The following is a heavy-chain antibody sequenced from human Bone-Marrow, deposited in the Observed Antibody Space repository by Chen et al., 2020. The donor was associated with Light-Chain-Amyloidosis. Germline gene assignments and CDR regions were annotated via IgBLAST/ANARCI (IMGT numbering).Heavy chain of an antibody. J-gene: IGHJ2*01. CDR3: ARRLYLGVVTPESYFNL. CDR2: IYYSGNT. CDR1: GGSISSSSHY. D-gene: IGHD2-15*01. Sequence: QLQLQESGPGLVKPSETLSLTCTVSGGSISSSSHYWGWIRQTPGKGLEWIGSIYYSGNTYYNPSLSSLFTISIDTSKNQFSLNLSFVTAADTAVYYCARRLYLGVVTPESYFNLWGRGTLVTVSS. V-gene: IGHV4-39*01.